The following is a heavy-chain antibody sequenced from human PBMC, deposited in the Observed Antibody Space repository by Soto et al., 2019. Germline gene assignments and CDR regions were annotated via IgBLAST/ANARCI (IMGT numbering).Heavy chain of an antibody. Sequence: QVQLQQWGAGLLKPSETLSLTCAVYGGSFSGYYWSWIRQPPGKGLGWIGEIDHSGSTNYHPSLKRRLTISAATSQNQFSLQLSSVTAADTAVYYSARGWGRIFDYWGQGTLVTVSS. V-gene: IGHV4-34*01. D-gene: IGHD7-27*01. CDR1: GGSFSGYY. CDR2: IDHSGST. CDR3: ARGWGRIFDY. J-gene: IGHJ4*02.